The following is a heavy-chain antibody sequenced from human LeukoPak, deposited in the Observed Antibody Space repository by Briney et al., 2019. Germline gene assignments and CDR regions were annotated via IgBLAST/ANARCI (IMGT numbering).Heavy chain of an antibody. CDR2: ISPSGNYI. D-gene: IGHD4-17*01. V-gene: IGHV3-21*01. CDR3: ASIGDPFDY. Sequence: GGSLRLSCAASGFTFRTYTMHWVRQAPGKGLEWVSTISPSGNYIFYADSLQGRFTISRDNAKNSLYLQMNSLRAEDTAVYYCASIGDPFDYWGQGALVTVSS. CDR1: GFTFRTYT. J-gene: IGHJ4*02.